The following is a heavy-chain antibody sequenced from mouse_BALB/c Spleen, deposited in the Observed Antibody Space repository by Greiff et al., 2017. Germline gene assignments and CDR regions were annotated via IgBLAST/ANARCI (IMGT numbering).Heavy chain of an antibody. Sequence: VQLVESGAELARPGASVKLSCKASGYTFTSYWMQWVKQRPGQGLEWIGAIYPGDGDTRYTQKFKGKATLTADKSSSTAYMQLSSLASEDSAVYYCARYADYWGQGTSVTVSS. CDR1: GYTFTSYW. V-gene: IGHV1-87*01. CDR3: ARYADY. CDR2: IYPGDGDT. D-gene: IGHD6-5*01. J-gene: IGHJ4*01.